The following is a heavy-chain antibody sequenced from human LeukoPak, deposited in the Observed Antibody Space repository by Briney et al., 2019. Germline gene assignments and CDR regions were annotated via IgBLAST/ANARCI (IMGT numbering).Heavy chain of an antibody. Sequence: SETLSLTCAVSGFSIKSGYWWGWVQQPPGQGLEWIGSIYLNGNTFYNPSLKSRVSMSVDTSKNQFSLTMTSVTAADTAVYFCVRETSRIIYYWGQGALVTVSS. CDR2: IYLNGNT. V-gene: IGHV4-38-2*02. CDR3: VRETSRIIYY. J-gene: IGHJ4*02. CDR1: GFSIKSGYW.